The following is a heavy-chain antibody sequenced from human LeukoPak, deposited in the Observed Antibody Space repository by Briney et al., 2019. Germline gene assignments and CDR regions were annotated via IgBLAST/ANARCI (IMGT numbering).Heavy chain of an antibody. CDR3: AREPDSSGYYYAPGYFQH. Sequence: PGGSLRLSCAASGFTFRSYWMSWVRKAPGKGLELVANIKQDGSEKYYVDSVKGRFTISRDNAKNSLYLQMNSLRAEDTAVYYCAREPDSSGYYYAPGYFQHWGQGTLVTVSS. V-gene: IGHV3-7*01. D-gene: IGHD3-22*01. CDR2: IKQDGSEK. J-gene: IGHJ1*01. CDR1: GFTFRSYW.